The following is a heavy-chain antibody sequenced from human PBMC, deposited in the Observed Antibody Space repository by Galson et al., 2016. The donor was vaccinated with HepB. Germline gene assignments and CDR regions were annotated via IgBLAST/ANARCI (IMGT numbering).Heavy chain of an antibody. CDR3: AKTTGRSWGHYDC. CDR2: ISWNSGEI. J-gene: IGHJ4*02. Sequence: SLRLSCAASGFTFGDYGIHWVRRAPGKGLEWVSGISWNSGEIAYADSVKGRFTISRDNAKNSLYLQMNSLRIDDTAFYYCAKTTGRSWGHYDCWGQGTLVTVSS. D-gene: IGHD3-16*01. V-gene: IGHV3-9*01. CDR1: GFTFGDYG.